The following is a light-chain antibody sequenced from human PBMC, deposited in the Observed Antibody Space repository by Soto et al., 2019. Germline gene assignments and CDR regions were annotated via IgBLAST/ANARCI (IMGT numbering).Light chain of an antibody. CDR2: LGS. Sequence: DIVMTQSPLSLPVTPGEPASISCRSSQSLLHSNGYNYLDWYLQKPGQSPQLLIYLGSNRASGVPDRFSGSGSGTDFTLKISRVEAEDVGVYYCMQAVQTPPTFGQGTKVESK. V-gene: IGKV2-28*01. CDR3: MQAVQTPPT. CDR1: QSLLHSNGYNY. J-gene: IGKJ1*01.